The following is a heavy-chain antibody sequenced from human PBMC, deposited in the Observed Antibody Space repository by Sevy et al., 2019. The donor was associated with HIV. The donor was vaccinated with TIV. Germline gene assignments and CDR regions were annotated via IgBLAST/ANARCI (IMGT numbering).Heavy chain of an antibody. CDR2: FDPEDDET. CDR3: ATTKDYYESSGSPFDY. Sequence: ASVKVSCKVSGYTLTQLSMHWVRQAPGKGLEWMGSFDPEDDETLYAQTFQDRVTMTEDTSTGTAYMELRTLRSEDTVLYYCATTKDYYESSGSPFDYWGQGTLVTVSS. D-gene: IGHD3-22*01. V-gene: IGHV1-24*01. CDR1: GYTLTQLS. J-gene: IGHJ4*02.